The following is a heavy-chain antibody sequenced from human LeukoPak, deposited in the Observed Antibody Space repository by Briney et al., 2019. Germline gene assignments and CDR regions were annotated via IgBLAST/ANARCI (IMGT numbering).Heavy chain of an antibody. CDR3: ARDGMVRGVIIWDAFDI. D-gene: IGHD3-10*01. V-gene: IGHV3-48*02. J-gene: IGHJ3*02. CDR2: ISSSSSTI. CDR1: GFTFSSYS. Sequence: GGSLRLSCAASGFTFSSYSMNWVRQAPGKGLECVSYISSSSSTIYYADSVKGRFTISRDNAKNSLYLQMYSLRDEDTAVYYCARDGMVRGVIIWDAFDIWGQGTMVTVSS.